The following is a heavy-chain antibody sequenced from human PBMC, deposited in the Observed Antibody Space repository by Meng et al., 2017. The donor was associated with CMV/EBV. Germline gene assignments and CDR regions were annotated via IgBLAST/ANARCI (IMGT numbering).Heavy chain of an antibody. CDR2: IYYSGST. J-gene: IGHJ4*02. V-gene: IGHV4-30-4*08. CDR1: GGSISSGDYY. CDR3: ARVRGAFGGVIVSLGFDY. D-gene: IGHD3-16*02. Sequence: SETLSLTCTVSGGSISSGDYYWSWIRQPPGKGLEWIGYIYYSGSTYYNPSLKSRVTISVDTSKNQFSLKLSSVTAADTAVYYCARVRGAFGGVIVSLGFDYWGQGTLVTVSP.